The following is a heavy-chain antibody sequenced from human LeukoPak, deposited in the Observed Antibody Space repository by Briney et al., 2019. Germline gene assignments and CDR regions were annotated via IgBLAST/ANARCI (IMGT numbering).Heavy chain of an antibody. CDR2: IYYSGST. J-gene: IGHJ4*02. V-gene: IGHV4-39*01. Sequence: PSETLSLTCTVSGGSISSSSYYWGWIRQPPGKGLEWIGSIYYSGSTYYNPSLKSRVTISVDTSKNQFSLKLSSVTAADTAVYYCAMTDGDPEYYFDYWGQGTLVTVSS. CDR1: GGSISSSSYY. D-gene: IGHD5-24*01. CDR3: AMTDGDPEYYFDY.